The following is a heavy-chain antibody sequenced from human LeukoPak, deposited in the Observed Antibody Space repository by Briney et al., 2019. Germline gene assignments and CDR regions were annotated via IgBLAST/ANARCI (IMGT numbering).Heavy chain of an antibody. Sequence: GGSLRLSCAASGFTFSSYAMHWVRQAPGKGLEYVSAISSNGGSTYYANSVKGRFTISRDNSKNTLYLQMGSLRAEDMAVYYCARARTVVTPYFDYWGQGTLVTVPS. CDR1: GFTFSSYA. CDR2: ISSNGGST. D-gene: IGHD4-23*01. CDR3: ARARTVVTPYFDY. J-gene: IGHJ4*02. V-gene: IGHV3-64*01.